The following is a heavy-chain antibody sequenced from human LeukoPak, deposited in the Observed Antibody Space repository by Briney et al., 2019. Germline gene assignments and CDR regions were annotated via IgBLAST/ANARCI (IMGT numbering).Heavy chain of an antibody. CDR1: GFTVSSNY. J-gene: IGHJ4*02. V-gene: IGHV3-66*01. D-gene: IGHD1-26*01. Sequence: GGSLRLSCAASGFTVSSNYMSWVRQAPGKGLEWVSVIYSGGSTYYADSAKGRFTISRDNSKNTLYLQMNSLRAEDTAVYYCARDLTVGAEDYWGQGTLVTVSS. CDR2: IYSGGST. CDR3: ARDLTVGAEDY.